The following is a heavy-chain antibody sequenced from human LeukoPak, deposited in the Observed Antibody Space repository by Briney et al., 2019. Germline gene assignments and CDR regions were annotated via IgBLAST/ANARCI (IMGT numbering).Heavy chain of an antibody. CDR3: ARDLPITMITYYFDY. J-gene: IGHJ4*02. CDR1: GYIITSYY. D-gene: IGHD3-22*01. CDR2: INPSSGST. V-gene: IGHV1-46*01. Sequence: ASVKVSCKASGYIITSYYMHWVRQAPGQGLEWMGIINPSSGSTIYAHKFQGRVTMTRDMSTSTVYMELSSLRSEDTAVYYCARDLPITMITYYFDYWGQGTLVTVSS.